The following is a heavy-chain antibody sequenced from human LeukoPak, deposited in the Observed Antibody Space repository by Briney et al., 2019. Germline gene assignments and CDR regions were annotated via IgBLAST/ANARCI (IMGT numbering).Heavy chain of an antibody. Sequence: ASVKVSCKASGGTFSSDAISWGRQAPGQGLEWMGGIIPIFGTANYAQKFQGRVTITADESTSTAYMEVSSLRSEDTAVYYCARVAYCSSTTCYYWFDPWGQGTLVTVSS. V-gene: IGHV1-69*13. CDR3: ARVAYCSSTTCYYWFDP. CDR1: GGTFSSDA. J-gene: IGHJ5*02. CDR2: IIPIFGTA. D-gene: IGHD2-2*01.